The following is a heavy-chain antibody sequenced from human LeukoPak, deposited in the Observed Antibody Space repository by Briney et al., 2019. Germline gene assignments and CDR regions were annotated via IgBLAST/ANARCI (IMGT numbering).Heavy chain of an antibody. Sequence: SETLSLTCTVSGGSISSSSYYWSWIRQPPGKGLEWIGYIYYSGSTYYNPSLKSRVTISVDTSKNQFSLKLSSVTAADTAVYYCARDLLNEGNHLDYWGQGTLVTVSS. CDR2: IYYSGST. J-gene: IGHJ4*02. CDR1: GGSISSSSYY. V-gene: IGHV4-30-4*01. D-gene: IGHD4-23*01. CDR3: ARDLLNEGNHLDY.